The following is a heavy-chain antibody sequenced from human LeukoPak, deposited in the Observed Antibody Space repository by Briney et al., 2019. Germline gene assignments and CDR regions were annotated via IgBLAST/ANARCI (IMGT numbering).Heavy chain of an antibody. J-gene: IGHJ4*02. CDR3: AKAPQGYNSYALPAN. CDR1: GFTFNIYA. Sequence: GGSLRLSCAASGFTFNIYAMSWVRQAPEKGLEWVSAISETSRKTYYADPVKGRFTISRDNSKNTLYLQMNSLRVEDTAIYYCAKAPQGYNSYALPANWGQGTLVTVSS. D-gene: IGHD5-12*01. CDR2: ISETSRKT. V-gene: IGHV3-23*01.